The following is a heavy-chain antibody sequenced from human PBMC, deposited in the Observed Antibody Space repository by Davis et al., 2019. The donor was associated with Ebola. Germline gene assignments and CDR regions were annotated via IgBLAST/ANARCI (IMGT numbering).Heavy chain of an antibody. CDR2: ISSSSSTI. Sequence: GESLKISCAASGFTFSSYSMNWVRQAPGKGLEWVSYISSSSSTIYYADSVKGRFTISRDNAKNSLYLQMNSLRDEDTAVYYCARDWEYTTTFEWGLARRGYYGMDVWGKGTTVTVSS. J-gene: IGHJ6*04. V-gene: IGHV3-48*02. D-gene: IGHD1-26*01. CDR1: GFTFSSYS. CDR3: ARDWEYTTTFEWGLARRGYYGMDV.